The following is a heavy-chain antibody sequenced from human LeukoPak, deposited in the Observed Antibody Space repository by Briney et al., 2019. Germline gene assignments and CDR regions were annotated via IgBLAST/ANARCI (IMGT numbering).Heavy chain of an antibody. CDR3: ARRITMVRGNDY. V-gene: IGHV4-39*07. CDR2: INHSGST. Sequence: SETLSLTCAVSGASVSGSNYYWGWIRQPPGKGLEWIGEINHSGSTNYNPSLKSRVTIPVDTSKNQFSLKLSSVTAADTAVDYCARRITMVRGNDYWGQGTLVTVSS. D-gene: IGHD3-10*01. J-gene: IGHJ4*02. CDR1: GASVSGSNYY.